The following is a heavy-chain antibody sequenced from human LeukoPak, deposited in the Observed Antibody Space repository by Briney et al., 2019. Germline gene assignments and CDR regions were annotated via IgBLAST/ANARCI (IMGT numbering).Heavy chain of an antibody. CDR3: ARGGEMATIDLFDY. J-gene: IGHJ4*02. Sequence: SETLSLTCAVYGGSFSGYYWSWIRQPPGKGLEWIGEINHSGSTNYNPSLKSRVTISVDTSKNQFSLKLSSVTAADTAVYYCARGGEMATIDLFDYWGQGTLVNVSS. CDR1: GGSFSGYY. CDR2: INHSGST. D-gene: IGHD5-24*01. V-gene: IGHV4-34*01.